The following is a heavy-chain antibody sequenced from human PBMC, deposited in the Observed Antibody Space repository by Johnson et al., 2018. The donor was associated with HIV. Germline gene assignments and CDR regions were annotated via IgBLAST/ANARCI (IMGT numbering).Heavy chain of an antibody. J-gene: IGHJ3*01. CDR3: ARAPWAGYSYGFHD. CDR1: GFTVSSYA. V-gene: IGHV3-30-3*01. CDR2: ISYDGSNK. Sequence: VQLVESGGGVVQPGRSLRLSCAASGFTVSSYAMHWVRQAPGKGLEWVAVISYDGSNKYYEDAVKGRFTTSRDKSKNTLYLQMNSLRAEDTAVYYCARAPWAGYSYGFHDWGQGTMVTVSS. D-gene: IGHD5-18*01.